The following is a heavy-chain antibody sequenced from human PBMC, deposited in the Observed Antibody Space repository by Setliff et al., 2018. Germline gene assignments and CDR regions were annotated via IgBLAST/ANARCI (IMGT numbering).Heavy chain of an antibody. Sequence: SETLSLTCNVSGGSVSSGYYYWDWIRQPPGKGLEWIGTVYYTGRTYYNPSLKSRVTXXXXXXXXXXXXXXXXXXXXXXAVYYCARAPNDLGVDWLFNNYFDYWGHGTLVTVSS. D-gene: IGHD3-9*01. CDR2: VYYTGRT. J-gene: IGHJ4*01. V-gene: IGHV4-39*01. CDR3: ARAPNDLGVDWLFNNYFDY. CDR1: GGSVSSGYYY.